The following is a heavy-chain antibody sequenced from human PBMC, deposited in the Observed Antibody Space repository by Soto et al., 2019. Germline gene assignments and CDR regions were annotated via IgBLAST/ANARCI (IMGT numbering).Heavy chain of an antibody. CDR3: VRHRGTTPVY. CDR2: ISYSGNT. V-gene: IGHV4-39*01. D-gene: IGHD1-7*01. CDR1: GGSMSSYY. J-gene: IGHJ4*02. Sequence: PSETLSLTCTVSGGSMSSYYWTWIRQPPGKGLEWVGSISYSGNTDYNSSLKSRVTISVDTSKNQFSLKVRSVTAADTAIYYCVRHRGTTPVYWGPGTLVTVSS.